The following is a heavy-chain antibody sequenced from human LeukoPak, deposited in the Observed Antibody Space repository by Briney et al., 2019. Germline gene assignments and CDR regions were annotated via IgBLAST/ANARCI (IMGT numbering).Heavy chain of an antibody. J-gene: IGHJ4*02. Sequence: PSETLSLTCTASGGSINNYYWSWIRQPAGKGLEWIGRIHSSGGTTYNPSLKSRVTMSLDTSKNQFSLKLTSVTAEDTAVYSCARGGAPEDWGQGTLVSVSS. CDR2: IHSSGGT. CDR3: ARGGAPED. V-gene: IGHV4-4*07. CDR1: GGSINNYY.